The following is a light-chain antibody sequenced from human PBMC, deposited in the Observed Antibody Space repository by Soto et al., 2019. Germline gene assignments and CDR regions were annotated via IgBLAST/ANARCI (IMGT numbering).Light chain of an antibody. CDR2: KAS. V-gene: IGKV1-5*03. J-gene: IGKJ1*01. CDR1: QSFITW. CDR3: QQYDTYPRT. Sequence: DIQMTQSPSTLSASAGDRVNITCRASQSFITWLAWYQQKPWQAPKLLIYKASSLQSGVPSRFSGSGSGSEFPLTISSLQPDDFATYYCQQYDTYPRTFGQGTTVEIK.